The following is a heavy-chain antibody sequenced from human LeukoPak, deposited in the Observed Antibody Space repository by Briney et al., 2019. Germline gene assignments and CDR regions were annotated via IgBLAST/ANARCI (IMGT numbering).Heavy chain of an antibody. CDR2: INPNSGGT. V-gene: IGHV1-2*02. J-gene: IGHJ4*02. CDR3: ARGITQYCSSTSCYVDYFDY. CDR1: GYTFTGYY. Sequence: WASVKVSCKASGYTFTGYYMHWVRQAPGQGLEWMGWINPNSGGTNYAQKFQGGVTMTRDTSISTAYMELSRLRSDDTAVYYCARGITQYCSSTSCYVDYFDYWGQGTLVTVSS. D-gene: IGHD2-2*01.